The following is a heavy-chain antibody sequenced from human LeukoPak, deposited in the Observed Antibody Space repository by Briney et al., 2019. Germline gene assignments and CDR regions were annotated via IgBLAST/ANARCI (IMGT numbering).Heavy chain of an antibody. J-gene: IGHJ4*02. D-gene: IGHD3-10*01. V-gene: IGHV4-59*08. CDR2: IYYSGST. CDR3: ARRGSGSYWGYFDY. CDR1: GGSISSYY. Sequence: SETLSLTCTVSGGSISSYYWSWIRQPPGKGLEWIGYIYYSGSTNYNPSLKSRVTISVDTSKNQFSLKLSSVTATDTAVYYCARRGSGSYWGYFDYWGQGTLVTVSS.